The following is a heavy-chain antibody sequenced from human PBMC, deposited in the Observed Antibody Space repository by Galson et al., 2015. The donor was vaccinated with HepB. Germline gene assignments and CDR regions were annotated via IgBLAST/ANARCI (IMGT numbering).Heavy chain of an antibody. CDR1: GYTFTSYG. CDR2: ISAYNGNT. CDR3: ARGGVGGVITTVLDY. D-gene: IGHD3-3*01. V-gene: IGHV1-18*04. Sequence: SVKVSCKASGYTFTSYGISWVRQAPGQGLEWMGWISAYNGNTNYAQKFQGRVTITADESTSTAYMELSSLRSEDTAVYYCARGGVGGVITTVLDYWGQGTLVTVSS. J-gene: IGHJ4*02.